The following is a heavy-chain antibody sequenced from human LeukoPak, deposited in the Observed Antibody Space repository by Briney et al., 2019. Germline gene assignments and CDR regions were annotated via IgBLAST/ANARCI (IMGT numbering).Heavy chain of an antibody. CDR2: INTNTGNP. J-gene: IGHJ4*02. CDR1: GYTFTGYY. D-gene: IGHD4-17*01. Sequence: ASVKVSCKASGYTFTGYYMHWVRQAPGQGLEWMGWINTNTGNPTYAQGFTRRFVFSLDTSVSTAYLQISSLKAEDTAVYYCAREPRDYGDRSDYWGQGTLVTVSS. CDR3: AREPRDYGDRSDY. V-gene: IGHV7-4-1*02.